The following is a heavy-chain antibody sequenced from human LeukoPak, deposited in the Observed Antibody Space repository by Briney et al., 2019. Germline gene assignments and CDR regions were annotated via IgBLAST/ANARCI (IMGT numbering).Heavy chain of an antibody. Sequence: ASVKVSFTASGYTFTCYYMHWVRQAPGQGLEWMGWINPNSGGTNYAQKFQGRVTMTRDTSISTAYMELSRLRSDDTAVYYCARDHKYSSNWYHLGRDYWGQGALVTVSS. CDR2: INPNSGGT. J-gene: IGHJ4*02. V-gene: IGHV1-2*02. CDR3: ARDHKYSSNWYHLGRDY. D-gene: IGHD6-13*01. CDR1: GYTFTCYY.